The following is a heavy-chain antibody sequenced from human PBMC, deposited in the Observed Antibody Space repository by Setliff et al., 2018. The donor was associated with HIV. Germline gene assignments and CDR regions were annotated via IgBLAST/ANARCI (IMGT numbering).Heavy chain of an antibody. CDR2: IYTSGST. D-gene: IGHD3-3*01. J-gene: IGHJ6*02. V-gene: IGHV4-4*07. CDR1: GGSISSYY. Sequence: SETLSLTCTVSGGSISSYYWSWIRQPAGKGLERIGHIYTSGSTNYNPSLKGRVTISVDTSKNQFSLKLSSVTAADTAVYYCARGHVLQFLEWLQKLQDYYYYYGMDVWGQGTTVTVS. CDR3: ARGHVLQFLEWLQKLQDYYYYYGMDV.